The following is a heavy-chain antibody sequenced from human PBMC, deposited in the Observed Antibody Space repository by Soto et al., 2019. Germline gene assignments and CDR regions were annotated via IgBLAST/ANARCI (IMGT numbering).Heavy chain of an antibody. CDR3: ARTRLLGGDYPFDY. J-gene: IGHJ4*02. CDR1: GDSISSRDYY. CDR2: IYYSGST. Sequence: QVQLQESGPGLVKPSQTLSLTCTVSGDSISSRDYYWSWIRQPPGKGLEWIGYIYYSGSTYYNPSLRSRVTISIDTSKNQFSLKLSSVTAADTAVYYCARTRLLGGDYPFDYWGQGTLVTVSS. V-gene: IGHV4-30-4*01. D-gene: IGHD4-17*01.